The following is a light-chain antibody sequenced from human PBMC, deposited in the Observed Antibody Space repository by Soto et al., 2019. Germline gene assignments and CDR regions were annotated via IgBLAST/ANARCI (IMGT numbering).Light chain of an antibody. CDR2: GAS. J-gene: IGKJ2*01. CDR3: QQYNNWPLFT. CDR1: QSVRSN. V-gene: IGKV3-15*01. Sequence: ELVMTQSPATLSVSPGEGVMLSCRASQSVRSNLAWYQQRPGQAPRLLIYGASIRATGIPARFSGTGSGTDFTLTISSLQSEDSAIYYCQQYNNWPLFTFGQGTKLEIK.